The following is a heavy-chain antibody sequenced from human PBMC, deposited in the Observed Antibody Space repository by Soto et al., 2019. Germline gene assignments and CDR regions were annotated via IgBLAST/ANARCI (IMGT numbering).Heavy chain of an antibody. D-gene: IGHD6-13*01. Sequence: QVQLVQSGAEVKKPGASVKVSCKASGYTFTSYYMHWVRQAPGQGLEWMGIINPSGGSTSYAQKFQGRVTMTRDTSTSTVYMELSSLRSEDTAVYYCARDGGIAALSDYYYGMDVWGQGTTVTVSS. V-gene: IGHV1-46*01. CDR3: ARDGGIAALSDYYYGMDV. J-gene: IGHJ6*02. CDR1: GYTFTSYY. CDR2: INPSGGST.